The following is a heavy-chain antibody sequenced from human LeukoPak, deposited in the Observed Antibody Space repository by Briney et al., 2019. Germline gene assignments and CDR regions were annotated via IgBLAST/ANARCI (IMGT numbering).Heavy chain of an antibody. J-gene: IGHJ4*02. CDR3: ARDWGYSSGWYGY. Sequence: SETLSLTCIVSGGSISSSSYYWGWVRQPPGKGLEWIGSMYFSGSTYYNAALKIRLTISVDTSKNQFSLKLSSVTAADTAVYYCARDWGYSSGWYGYWGQGTLVTVSS. V-gene: IGHV4-39*07. CDR1: GGSISSSSYY. D-gene: IGHD6-19*01. CDR2: MYFSGST.